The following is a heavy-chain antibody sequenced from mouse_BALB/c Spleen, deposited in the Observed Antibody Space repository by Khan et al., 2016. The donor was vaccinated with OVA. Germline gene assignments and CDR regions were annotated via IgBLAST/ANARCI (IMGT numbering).Heavy chain of an antibody. CDR2: ISPGSGDT. CDR3: ARRNYFGYTFAY. Sequence: QVQLQQSGAELARPGASVKLSCKASGYTFTDYYINWVKPRTGQGLEWIGEISPGSGDTYYNEKFKGKATLTADKSSSTVYMQLSSLTAEASAVYFCARRNYFGYTFAYWGQGTLVTVSA. J-gene: IGHJ3*01. V-gene: IGHV1-77*01. CDR1: GYTFTDYY. D-gene: IGHD1-2*01.